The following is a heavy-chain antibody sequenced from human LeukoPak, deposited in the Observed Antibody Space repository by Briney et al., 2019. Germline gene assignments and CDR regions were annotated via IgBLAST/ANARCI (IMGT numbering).Heavy chain of an antibody. CDR1: GYTFTSYD. J-gene: IGHJ6*03. D-gene: IGHD6-19*01. Sequence: ASVKASCKASGYTFTSYDINWVRQATGQGLEWMGWMNPNSGNTGYAQKFQGRVTMTRNTSISTAYMELSSLRSEDTAVYYCARQDSSGWYRSYYYYYMDVWGKGTTVTISS. CDR3: ARQDSSGWYRSYYYYYMDV. V-gene: IGHV1-8*01. CDR2: MNPNSGNT.